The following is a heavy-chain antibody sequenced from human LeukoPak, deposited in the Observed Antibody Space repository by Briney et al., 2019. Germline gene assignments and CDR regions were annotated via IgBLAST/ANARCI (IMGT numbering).Heavy chain of an antibody. V-gene: IGHV5-51*01. CDR2: IYPGDSGP. CDR3: GMSGDRVPLQDDVFDV. J-gene: IGHJ3*01. D-gene: IGHD1-26*01. CDR1: GYSFTSYC. Sequence: GESLKISCKVSGYSFTSYCIGWVGQMPGKGLEWMGIIYPGDSGPTYSPSFQGQVTISVDKSISTAYLQWSGLQASDTAMYYCGMSGDRVPLQDDVFDVWGQGTMVTVST.